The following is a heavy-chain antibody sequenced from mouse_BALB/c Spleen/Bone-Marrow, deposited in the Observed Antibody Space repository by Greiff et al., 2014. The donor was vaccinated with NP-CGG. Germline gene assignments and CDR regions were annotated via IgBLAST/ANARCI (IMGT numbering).Heavy chain of an antibody. D-gene: IGHD1-1*01. CDR2: IGVGGTYT. Sequence: EVQLVESGGDLVKPGGSLKLSCAASGFSFSGYGMSWVRQTPDKRLEWVATIGVGGTYTYYPDSVEGRFTISRDNAKNTLYLRMSSLKSEDTAMYDCARPFTTVVATVFAYWGQGTLVTVSA. CDR1: GFSFSGYG. CDR3: ARPFTTVVATVFAY. V-gene: IGHV5-6*01. J-gene: IGHJ3*01.